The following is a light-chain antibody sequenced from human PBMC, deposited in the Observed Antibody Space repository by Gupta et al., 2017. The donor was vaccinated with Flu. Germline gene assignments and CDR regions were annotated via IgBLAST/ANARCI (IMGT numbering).Light chain of an antibody. CDR3: NSPDNTDNHQSV. V-gene: IGLV3-19*01. J-gene: IGLJ2*01. CDR2: AKN. CDR1: SLRNSY. Sequence: QTVRITCQGDSLRNSYASWYQQKPAQAPVLVIEAKNIRPSGIPDRFSCATSGDTASFMTNGAQAEDEADDYCNSPDNTDNHQSVFGGGTKLTVL.